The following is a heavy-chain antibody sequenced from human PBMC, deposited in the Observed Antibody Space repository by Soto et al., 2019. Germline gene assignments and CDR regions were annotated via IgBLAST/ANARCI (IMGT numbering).Heavy chain of an antibody. CDR2: INHSGST. J-gene: IGHJ4*02. D-gene: IGHD5-18*01. CDR3: ARVGYSYGIGLYYFDY. CDR1: GGSFSGYY. V-gene: IGHV4-34*01. Sequence: PSETLSLTCAVYGGSFSGYYWSCIRQPPGKGLEWVGEINHSGSTNYNPSLKSRVTISVDTSKNQFSLKLSSVSAADTAVYYCARVGYSYGIGLYYFDYWGQGTLVTVS.